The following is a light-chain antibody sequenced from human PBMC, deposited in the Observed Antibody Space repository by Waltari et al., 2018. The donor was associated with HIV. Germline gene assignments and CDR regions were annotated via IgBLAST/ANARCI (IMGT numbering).Light chain of an antibody. J-gene: IGLJ1*01. V-gene: IGLV2-8*01. CDR3: SSYAGSSMSYA. Sequence: QSALTQPPSASGSPGPSVSLPCTGSSRDVGAFKYVSWYQQHPGKAPKLLIYDVTKRPSGVPDRFSGSKSGNTASLTVSGLQAEDEAHYYCSSYAGSSMSYAFGTGTKVTVL. CDR1: SRDVGAFKY. CDR2: DVT.